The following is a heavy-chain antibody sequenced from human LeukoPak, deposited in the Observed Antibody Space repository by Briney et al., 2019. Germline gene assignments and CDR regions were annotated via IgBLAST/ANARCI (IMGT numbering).Heavy chain of an antibody. V-gene: IGHV1-18*01. Sequence: ASVKVSCKASGYTFTSYGITWVRQAPGQGLEWMAWISGYNGNTNYAPNLQGRVTMTTDTSTGTAYMELSSLRSEDTAVYYCARGMYYYDSSGYQYYFDYWGQGTLVTVSS. CDR1: GYTFTSYG. CDR2: ISGYNGNT. J-gene: IGHJ4*02. CDR3: ARGMYYYDSSGYQYYFDY. D-gene: IGHD3-22*01.